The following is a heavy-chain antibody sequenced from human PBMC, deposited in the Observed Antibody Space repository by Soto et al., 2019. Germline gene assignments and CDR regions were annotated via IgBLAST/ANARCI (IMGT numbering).Heavy chain of an antibody. CDR3: ARGDCSSTRCYGNWCDP. J-gene: IGHJ5*02. D-gene: IGHD2-2*01. V-gene: IGHV1-69*01. Sequence: QVQLVQSGAEVKKPGSSVKVSCKASGGTFSSYAISWVRQAPGQGLEWMGGIIPIFGTANYAQKFQGRVTITADESTSTAYMELSSLRSEDTAVYYCARGDCSSTRCYGNWCDPWGQGTLVTVSS. CDR1: GGTFSSYA. CDR2: IIPIFGTA.